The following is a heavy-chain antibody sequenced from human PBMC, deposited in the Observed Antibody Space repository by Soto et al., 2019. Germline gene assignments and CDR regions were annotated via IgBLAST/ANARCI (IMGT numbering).Heavy chain of an antibody. CDR1: GGSISSGDYY. CDR2: IYYSGST. Sequence: QVHLQESRPGLVKPSQTLSLTCTVSGGSISSGDYYWSWIRQPPGKGLEWIGYIYYSGSTYYNPTLQGRVGVSVDPSKNQFSLKLSSVTAADTAVYYCAGAPKGLVVVAATYNCFDPWGQGTLVTVFS. CDR3: AGAPKGLVVVAATYNCFDP. J-gene: IGHJ5*02. V-gene: IGHV4-30-4*01. D-gene: IGHD2-15*01.